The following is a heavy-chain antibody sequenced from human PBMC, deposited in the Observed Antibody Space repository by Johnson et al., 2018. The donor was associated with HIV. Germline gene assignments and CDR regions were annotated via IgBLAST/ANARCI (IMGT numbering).Heavy chain of an antibody. CDR1: GFTFDDYG. CDR2: INWNGGST. CDR3: ARSRGGSSEDAFDI. V-gene: IGHV3-20*04. D-gene: IGHD1-26*01. J-gene: IGHJ3*02. Sequence: MLLVESGGGVVRPGGSLRLSCAASGFTFDDYGMSWVRQAPGKGLEWVSGINWNGGSTGYADSVKGRFTISRDNAKNSLYLQMNSLRAEDKAFYYCARSRGGSSEDAFDIWGQGTMVTVSS.